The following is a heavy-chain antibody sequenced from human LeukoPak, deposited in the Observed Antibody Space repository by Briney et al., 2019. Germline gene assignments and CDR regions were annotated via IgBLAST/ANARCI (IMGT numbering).Heavy chain of an antibody. D-gene: IGHD2/OR15-2a*01. Sequence: GGSLRLFCAASGLIFSDYWMSWVRQAPGKGLEWVAHIKQVGSEKYYVDSVKGRLTISRDNAKNSLYLQMNSLRAEDTAVYYCARNSVDYWGQGTLVTVSS. J-gene: IGHJ4*02. CDR3: ARNSVDY. CDR2: IKQVGSEK. V-gene: IGHV3-7*01. CDR1: GLIFSDYW.